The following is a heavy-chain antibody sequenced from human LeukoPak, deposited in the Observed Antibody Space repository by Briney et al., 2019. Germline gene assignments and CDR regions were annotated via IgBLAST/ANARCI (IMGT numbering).Heavy chain of an antibody. J-gene: IGHJ4*02. D-gene: IGHD1-26*01. Sequence: GGSLRPSCAASGFTFSSNYMSWVRQAPGKGLEGVSVIYSGGSTYYADSVKGRFTISRDNSKNTLYLQMNSLRAEDTAVYYCARDHSGGATYYFDYWGQGTLVTVSS. CDR2: IYSGGST. CDR1: GFTFSSNY. CDR3: ARDHSGGATYYFDY. V-gene: IGHV3-66*02.